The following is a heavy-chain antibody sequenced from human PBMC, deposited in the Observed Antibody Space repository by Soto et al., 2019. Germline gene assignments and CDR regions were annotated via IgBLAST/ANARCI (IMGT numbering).Heavy chain of an antibody. CDR1: GGSVSSGSYY. J-gene: IGHJ6*02. V-gene: IGHV4-61*01. CDR2: IYYSGST. Sequence: PSETLSLTCTVSGGSVSSGSYYWSWIRQPPGKGLEWIGYIYYSGSTNYNPSLKSRVTISVDTSKNQFSLKLSSVTAADTAVYYCARDSANIVVVPAAMGYYYYGMDVWGQGTTVTVSS. D-gene: IGHD2-2*01. CDR3: ARDSANIVVVPAAMGYYYYGMDV.